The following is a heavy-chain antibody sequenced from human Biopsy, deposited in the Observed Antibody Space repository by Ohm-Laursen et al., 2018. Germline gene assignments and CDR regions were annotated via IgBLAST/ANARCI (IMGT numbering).Heavy chain of an antibody. D-gene: IGHD6-6*01. CDR1: GGSINSNDYY. CDR2: LYHNGHT. V-gene: IGHV4-39*01. Sequence: SETLSLTCTVAGGSINSNDYYWGWIRQTPGEGLQWIGSLYHNGHTYENPSLRSRLTLSIDKSKNLFSPRLSSVTAADTAVYYCARHRSSSARNYYHDMDVWGQGTTVTVSS. CDR3: ARHRSSSARNYYHDMDV. J-gene: IGHJ6*02.